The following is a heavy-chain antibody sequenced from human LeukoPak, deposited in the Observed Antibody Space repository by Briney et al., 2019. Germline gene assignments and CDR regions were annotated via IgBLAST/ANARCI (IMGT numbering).Heavy chain of an antibody. D-gene: IGHD3-10*01. CDR2: HHHTRST. CDR3: ARDRESSPWELLLDY. CDR1: GYSIRSGYY. Sequence: SETLSLTCDVSGYSIRSGYYWAWIRQPPGKGLEWIGSHHHTRSTYYNPSIKSRVTMSVDRSNNKFSLQLSSATAADTALYYCARDRESSPWELLLDYWGQGILVTVSS. V-gene: IGHV4-38-2*02. J-gene: IGHJ4*02.